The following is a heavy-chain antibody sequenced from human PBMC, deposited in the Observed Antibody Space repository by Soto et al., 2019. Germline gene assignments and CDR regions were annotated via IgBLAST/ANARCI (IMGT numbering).Heavy chain of an antibody. Sequence: EVQLLESGGGIVQPGGSLRLSCAASGFIFNAYAMTWVRQAPGKGLDWVSAIGGSGGNTYYAASVKGRFTISRDNSRDTVDLQMNSLRAEVTAVYYCARAASDYNTPRDNWAQGILATVSS. V-gene: IGHV3-23*01. CDR3: ARAASDYNTPRDN. CDR2: IGGSGGNT. CDR1: GFIFNAYA. D-gene: IGHD4-4*01. J-gene: IGHJ4*02.